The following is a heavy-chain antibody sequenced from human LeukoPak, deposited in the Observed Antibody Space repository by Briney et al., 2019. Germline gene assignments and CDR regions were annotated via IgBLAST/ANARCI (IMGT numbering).Heavy chain of an antibody. CDR3: ARDFGGGWYYFDY. CDR2: INHSGST. D-gene: IGHD6-19*01. Sequence: SETLSLTCAVYGGSFSGYYWSWIRQPPGKGLEWLGEINHSGSTNYNPSLKSRVTISVDTSKNQFSLKLSSVTAADTAVYYCARDFGGGWYYFDYWGQGTLVTVSS. V-gene: IGHV4-34*01. CDR1: GGSFSGYY. J-gene: IGHJ4*02.